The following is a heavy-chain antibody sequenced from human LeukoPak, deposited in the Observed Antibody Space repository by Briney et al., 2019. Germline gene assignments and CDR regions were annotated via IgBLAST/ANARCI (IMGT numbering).Heavy chain of an antibody. CDR1: GDSISSYY. D-gene: IGHD6-13*01. V-gene: IGHV4-59*08. CDR3: ARHRHIPATGTNNFDY. J-gene: IGHJ4*02. Sequence: SETLSLTCTVSGDSISSYYWSWIRQPPGKGLEWIGYVYSSGSTKYNPSLKSRVTISVDTSKNQISLKLSSVTAADTAVYYCARHRHIPATGTNNFDYWGQGTLVTVSS. CDR2: VYSSGST.